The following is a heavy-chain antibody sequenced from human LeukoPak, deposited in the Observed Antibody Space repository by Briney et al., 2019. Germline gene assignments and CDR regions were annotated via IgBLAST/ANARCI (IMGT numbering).Heavy chain of an antibody. CDR2: ISAYNGNT. CDR1: GYTFTSYG. D-gene: IGHD6-19*01. Sequence: GASVKVSCKASGYTFTSYGISWVRQAPGQGLEWMGWISAYNGNTNYAQKLQGRVTMTTDTSTSTAYMELRSLRSDDTAVYYCASGAYSSGWPRGDYYYMDVWGKGTTVTVSS. V-gene: IGHV1-18*01. J-gene: IGHJ6*03. CDR3: ASGAYSSGWPRGDYYYMDV.